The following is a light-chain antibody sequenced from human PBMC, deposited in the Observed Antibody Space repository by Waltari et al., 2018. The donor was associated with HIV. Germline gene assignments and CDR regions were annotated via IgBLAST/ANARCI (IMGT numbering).Light chain of an antibody. CDR2: EGS. J-gene: IGLJ2*01. CDR1: SSDVGRYNL. V-gene: IGLV2-23*03. Sequence: QSALTQPASVSGCPGQSITISCPGTSSDVGRYNLVSWYQQHPGKAPNLMIYEGSKRPSGVSNRFSGSKSGNTASLTISGLQAEDEADYYCCSYAGSSTFVVFGGGTKLTVL. CDR3: CSYAGSSTFVV.